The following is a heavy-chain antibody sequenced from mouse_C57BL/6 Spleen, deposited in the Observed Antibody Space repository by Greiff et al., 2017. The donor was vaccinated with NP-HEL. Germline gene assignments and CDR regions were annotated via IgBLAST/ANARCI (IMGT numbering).Heavy chain of an antibody. CDR3: TRSPTIGNLYAMDY. CDR1: GYTFTDYE. D-gene: IGHD2-14*01. V-gene: IGHV1-15*01. Sequence: VQLQQSGAELVRPGASVTLSCKASGYTFTDYEMHWVKQTPVHGLEWIGAIDPETGGTAYNQKFKGKAILTADKSSSTAYMELRSLTSEDSAVYYCTRSPTIGNLYAMDYWGQGTSVTVSS. J-gene: IGHJ4*01. CDR2: IDPETGGT.